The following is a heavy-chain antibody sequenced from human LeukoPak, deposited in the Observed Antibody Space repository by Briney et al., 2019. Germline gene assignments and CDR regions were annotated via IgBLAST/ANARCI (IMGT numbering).Heavy chain of an antibody. CDR2: INPNSGGT. Sequence: ASVKVSCKASGYTFTGYYMHWVRQAPGQGLEWMGWINPNSGGTNYAQKFQGRVTITTDESTSTAYMELSSLRSEDTAVYYCARVAYYYDSSGYRGFDYWGQGTLVTVSS. CDR1: GYTFTGYY. J-gene: IGHJ4*02. CDR3: ARVAYYYDSSGYRGFDY. D-gene: IGHD3-22*01. V-gene: IGHV1-2*02.